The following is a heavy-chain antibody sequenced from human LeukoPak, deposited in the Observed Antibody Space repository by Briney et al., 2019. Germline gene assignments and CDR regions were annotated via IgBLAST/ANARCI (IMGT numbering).Heavy chain of an antibody. D-gene: IGHD3-16*01. CDR2: IKSKTDGGTT. CDR3: TTAMGGEFPNDY. Sequence: GSLRLSCAASGFTFSSYSMNWVRQAPGKGLEWVGRIKSKTDGGTTHYAAPVKDRFTISRDDSKNTLYLQMNSLKTEDTGVFYCTTAMGGEFPNDYWGQGTLVTVSS. J-gene: IGHJ4*02. CDR1: GFTFSSYS. V-gene: IGHV3-15*01.